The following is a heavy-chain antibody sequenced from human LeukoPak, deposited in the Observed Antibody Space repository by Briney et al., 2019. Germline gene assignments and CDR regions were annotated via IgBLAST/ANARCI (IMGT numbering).Heavy chain of an antibody. CDR1: VYTLTVNY. Sequence: ASVKVSLKSSVYTLTVNYMHWVRQSPGQGLGRMVWINPNSGDTNYAQKFPGRVTMNRDTYISPVYMELNRLRSDDTAVYYCARGIRRSSGNCYGDNWFDPWGQGTLVTVSS. CDR2: INPNSGDT. D-gene: IGHD1-26*01. J-gene: IGHJ5*02. CDR3: ARGIRRSSGNCYGDNWFDP. V-gene: IGHV1-2*02.